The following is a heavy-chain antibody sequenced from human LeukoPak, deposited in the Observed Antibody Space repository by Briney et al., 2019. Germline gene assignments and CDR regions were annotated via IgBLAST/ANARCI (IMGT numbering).Heavy chain of an antibody. CDR1: GDSVSSNSAA. CDR3: ARGFSGWYHSRQLFDY. J-gene: IGHJ4*02. V-gene: IGHV6-1*01. D-gene: IGHD6-19*01. CDR2: TYYRSKWYN. Sequence: SQTLSLTCAISGDSVSSNSAAWNWIRQSPSRGLEWLGRTYYRSKWYNDYAVSVKSRTTINPDTSKNQFSLQLNSVTPEDTAVYYCARGFSGWYHSRQLFDYWGQGTLVTVSS.